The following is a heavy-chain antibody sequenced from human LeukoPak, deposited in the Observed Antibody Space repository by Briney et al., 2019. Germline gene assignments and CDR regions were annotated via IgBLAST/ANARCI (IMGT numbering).Heavy chain of an antibody. V-gene: IGHV1-69*05. D-gene: IGHD3-10*01. CDR3: ALSLHQIYGSGSYHFDY. J-gene: IGHJ4*02. CDR2: IIPIFGTA. Sequence: ASVKVSCKASGGTFSCYAISWVRQAPGQGLEWMGGIIPIFGTANYAQKFQGRVTITTDEATSTAYMELSSLRFEDTAVYYCALSLHQIYGSGSYHFDYWGQGTLVTVSS. CDR1: GGTFSCYA.